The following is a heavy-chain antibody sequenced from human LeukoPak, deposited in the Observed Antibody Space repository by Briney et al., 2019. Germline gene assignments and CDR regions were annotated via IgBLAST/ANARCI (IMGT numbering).Heavy chain of an antibody. D-gene: IGHD1-1*01. J-gene: IGHJ4*02. CDR1: GGSISSYY. V-gene: IGHV4-59*01. CDR2: IYYSGST. CDR3: ARASTKLGLDY. Sequence: ASETLSLTCTVSGGSISSYYWSWIRQPPGKGLEWLGYIYYSGSTNYNPSLKSRVTISVDTSKNQFSLKLSSVTAADTAVYYCARASTKLGLDYWGQGTLVTVSS.